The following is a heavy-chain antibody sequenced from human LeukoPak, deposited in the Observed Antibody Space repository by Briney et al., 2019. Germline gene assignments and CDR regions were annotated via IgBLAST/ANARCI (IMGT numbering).Heavy chain of an antibody. J-gene: IGHJ4*02. D-gene: IGHD3-10*01. CDR3: AKGYPSLWFGELPDYYFDY. CDR1: GFTFDDYA. CDR2: ISWNSGSI. Sequence: PGGSLRLSCAASGFTFDDYAMHWVRQAPGKGLEWVSGISWNSGSIGYADSVKGRFTISRDNAKNSLYLQMNSLRAEDTALYYCAKGYPSLWFGELPDYYFDYWGQGTLVTVSS. V-gene: IGHV3-9*01.